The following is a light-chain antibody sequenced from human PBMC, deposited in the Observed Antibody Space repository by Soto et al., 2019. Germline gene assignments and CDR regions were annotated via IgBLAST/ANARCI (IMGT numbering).Light chain of an antibody. CDR3: QQYGSYPLT. CDR1: QSAGNF. Sequence: EIVLPQSPAILSVSPRETASLSCTASQSAGNFLSWYQQKPGQAPTLLIYETSSRATGIPDRFSGSGSGTDFTLTVSRLEPEDFAVYFCQQYGSYPLTFGGGTKVDIK. J-gene: IGKJ4*01. V-gene: IGKV3-20*01. CDR2: ETS.